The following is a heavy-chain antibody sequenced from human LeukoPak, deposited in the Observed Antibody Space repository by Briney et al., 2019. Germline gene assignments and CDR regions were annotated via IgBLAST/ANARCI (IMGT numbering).Heavy chain of an antibody. V-gene: IGHV3-15*01. Sequence: AGGSLRLSCAASGFTFSSYAMSWVRQAPGKGLEWVGRIKSKTDGGTTDYAAPVKGRFTISRDDSKNTLYLQMNSPKTEDTAVYYCTTRGGSFSIFDYWGQGTLVTVSS. D-gene: IGHD1-26*01. CDR2: IKSKTDGGTT. J-gene: IGHJ4*02. CDR1: GFTFSSYA. CDR3: TTRGGSFSIFDY.